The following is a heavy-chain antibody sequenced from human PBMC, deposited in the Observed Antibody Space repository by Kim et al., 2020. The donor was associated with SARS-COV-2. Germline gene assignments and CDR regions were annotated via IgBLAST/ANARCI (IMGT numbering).Heavy chain of an antibody. D-gene: IGHD4-17*01. CDR2: INHSGST. CDR1: GGSFSGYY. Sequence: SETLSLTCAVYGGSFSGYYWSWIRQPPGKGLEWIGEINHSGSTNYNPSLKSRVTISVDTSKNQFSLKLSSVTAADTAVYYCARGTTVPEGGHFDYWGQGTLVTVSS. V-gene: IGHV4-34*01. CDR3: ARGTTVPEGGHFDY. J-gene: IGHJ4*02.